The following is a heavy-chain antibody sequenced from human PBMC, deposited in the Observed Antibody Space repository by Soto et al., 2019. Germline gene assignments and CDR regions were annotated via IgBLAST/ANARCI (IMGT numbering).Heavy chain of an antibody. D-gene: IGHD3-3*01. CDR1: GYTFTGYY. CDR2: IDPNSGGT. CDR3: ARDFWSGYSLFDY. J-gene: IGHJ4*02. V-gene: IGHV1-2*02. Sequence: AASVKVSCKASGYTFTGYYMHWVRQAPGQGLEWMGWIDPNSGGTNYAQKFQGRVTMTRDTSISTAYMELSRLRSDDTAVYYCARDFWSGYSLFDYWGQGTLVTVSS.